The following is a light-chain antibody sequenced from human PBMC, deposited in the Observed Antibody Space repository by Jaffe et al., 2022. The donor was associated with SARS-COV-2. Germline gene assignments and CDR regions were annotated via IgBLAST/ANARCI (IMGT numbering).Light chain of an antibody. CDR3: CSYAGSYTV. Sequence: QSTLTQPRSVSGSPGQSVTISCTGTSSDVGGYNYVSWFQQHPGKAPKSMIYDVTKRPSGVPDRFSGSKSGNTASLTISGLQAEDEADYYCCSYAGSYTVFGGGTKVTVL. J-gene: IGLJ3*02. V-gene: IGLV2-11*01. CDR1: SSDVGGYNY. CDR2: DVT.